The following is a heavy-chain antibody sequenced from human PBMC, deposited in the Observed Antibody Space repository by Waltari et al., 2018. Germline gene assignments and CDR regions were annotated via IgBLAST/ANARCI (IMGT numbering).Heavy chain of an antibody. V-gene: IGHV4-4*02. J-gene: IGHJ4*02. Sequence: QVQLQESGPGLVKPSGTLSLPCTVSADSMRSRDFWSGVRQSPETGLEWIGQVHRSGKTNYNPSLESRVAISIDMSNNQFSLKVTSTTAADTAVYYCARDRGRGLYLDSWGQGTLVTVSP. CDR3: ARDRGRGLYLDS. D-gene: IGHD2-15*01. CDR1: ADSMRSRDF. CDR2: VHRSGKT.